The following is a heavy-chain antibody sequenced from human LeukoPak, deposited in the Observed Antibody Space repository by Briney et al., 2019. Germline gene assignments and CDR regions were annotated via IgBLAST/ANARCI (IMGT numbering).Heavy chain of an antibody. CDR2: LGTNGDS. Sequence: GGSLRLSCVASGFSFSTYDMYWVRQAAGRGLEWVSALGTNGDSYYLGSVKGRFTISRDDGENSLYLQMNSLGVEDTAVYYCTRELRGIASHYHGMDVWGQGTTVTVSS. CDR3: TRELRGIASHYHGMDV. CDR1: GFSFSTYD. D-gene: IGHD6-6*01. V-gene: IGHV3-13*01. J-gene: IGHJ6*02.